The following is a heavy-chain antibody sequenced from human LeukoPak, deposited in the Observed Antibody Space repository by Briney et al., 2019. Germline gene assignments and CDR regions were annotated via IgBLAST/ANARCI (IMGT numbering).Heavy chain of an antibody. V-gene: IGHV4-39*01. Sequence: PSETLSLTCTVSGGSISSSSYYWGWIRQPPGKGLEWIGSIYYSGSTYYNPSLKSRVTISVDTSKNQFSLKLSSVTAADTAVYYCARRGYDFWSGDWFDPWGQGTLVTVSS. D-gene: IGHD3-3*01. J-gene: IGHJ5*02. CDR3: ARRGYDFWSGDWFDP. CDR1: GGSISSSSYY. CDR2: IYYSGST.